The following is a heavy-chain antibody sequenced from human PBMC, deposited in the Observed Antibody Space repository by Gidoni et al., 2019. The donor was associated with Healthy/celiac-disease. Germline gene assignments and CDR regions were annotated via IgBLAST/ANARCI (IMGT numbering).Heavy chain of an antibody. CDR2: IWYDGSNK. CDR3: AREGIAAAGTHYYYGMDV. J-gene: IGHJ6*02. CDR1: GFTFSSYG. D-gene: IGHD6-13*01. Sequence: QVQLVGSGGGVVQPGRSLRLPCDGSGFTFSSYGRHWLPQAPGKGLEWVAVIWYDGSNKYYADSVKGRFTISRDNSKNTLYLQMNSLRAEDTAVYYCAREGIAAAGTHYYYGMDVWGQGTTVTVSS. V-gene: IGHV3-33*01.